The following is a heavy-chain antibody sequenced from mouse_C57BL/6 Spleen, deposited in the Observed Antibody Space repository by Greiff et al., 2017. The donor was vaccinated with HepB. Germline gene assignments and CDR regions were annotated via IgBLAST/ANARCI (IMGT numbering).Heavy chain of an antibody. D-gene: IGHD1-1*01. J-gene: IGHJ4*01. CDR3: ARPDYGSLYAMDY. CDR1: GYTFTSYW. V-gene: IGHV1-55*01. Sequence: QVQLQQPGAELVKPGASVKMSCKASGYTFTSYWITWVKQRPGQGLEWIGDIYPGSGSTNYNEKFKSKATLTVDTSSSTAYMQLSSLTSEDSAVYYCARPDYGSLYAMDYWGQGTSVTVSS. CDR2: IYPGSGST.